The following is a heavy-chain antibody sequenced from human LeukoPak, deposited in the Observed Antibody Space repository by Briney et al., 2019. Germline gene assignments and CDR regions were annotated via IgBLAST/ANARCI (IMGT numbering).Heavy chain of an antibody. CDR3: ARGFMTTRGMDV. CDR2: ISSSSSTI. D-gene: IGHD4-11*01. Sequence: PGGSLRLSCAASGSTFSRYSMNWVRQAPGKGLEWVSYISSSSSTIYYADSVKGRFTISRDNAKNSLYLQMNSLRDEDTAVYYCARGFMTTRGMDVWGQGTTVTVSS. J-gene: IGHJ6*02. CDR1: GSTFSRYS. V-gene: IGHV3-48*02.